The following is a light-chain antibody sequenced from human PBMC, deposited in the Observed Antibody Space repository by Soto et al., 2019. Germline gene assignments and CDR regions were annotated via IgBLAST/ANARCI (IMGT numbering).Light chain of an antibody. CDR3: CSSGSSWSL. Sequence: QSVLTQPASVSGSPGQSITISCTGTSSDVGNYNLVSWYQQHPGKAPKLLIFEGSKRPSGLSDRFSGSKSGNTASLTISGIQAEDEADYYCCSSGSSWSLFGTGTKLTVL. V-gene: IGLV2-23*03. CDR2: EGS. J-gene: IGLJ1*01. CDR1: SSDVGNYNL.